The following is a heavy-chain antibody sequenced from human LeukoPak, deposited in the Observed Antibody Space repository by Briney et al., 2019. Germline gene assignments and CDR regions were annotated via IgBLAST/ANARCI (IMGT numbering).Heavy chain of an antibody. CDR3: AKVGSYHDFDY. J-gene: IGHJ4*02. Sequence: PGRSLRLSCAASGFTFSTYAMHRVRQAPGKGLEWVAVISYDGSNKYYADSVKGRFTVSRDNSKNTLFLQMNSLRAEDTAVYYCAKVGSYHDFDYWGQGTLVTVSS. V-gene: IGHV3-30*04. CDR2: ISYDGSNK. D-gene: IGHD3-22*01. CDR1: GFTFSTYA.